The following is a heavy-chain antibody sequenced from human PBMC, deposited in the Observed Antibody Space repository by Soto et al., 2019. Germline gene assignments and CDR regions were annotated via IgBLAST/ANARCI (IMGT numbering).Heavy chain of an antibody. D-gene: IGHD6-19*01. Sequence: SETLSLTCNVSGGSVSNYYWTWVRQSGEKGLEWIAYMYYNGNINYNPSLNSRLTMSVDRSKSQFSMKLASVTAADTAVYYCARGVGGSGLTGSAPWGQGTLVTVSS. J-gene: IGHJ5*02. CDR2: MYYNGNI. CDR3: ARGVGGSGLTGSAP. CDR1: GGSVSNYY. V-gene: IGHV4-59*02.